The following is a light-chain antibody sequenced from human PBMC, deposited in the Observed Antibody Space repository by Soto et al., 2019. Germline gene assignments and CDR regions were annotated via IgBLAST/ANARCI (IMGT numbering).Light chain of an antibody. CDR2: GAS. CDR3: QQYGSSPPRT. CDR1: QSVSSKY. J-gene: IGKJ1*01. V-gene: IGKV3-20*01. Sequence: ELVFTQSKGSLSFSPGERSTLSVRASQSVSSKYLGWYQQKPVQAPRLLIYGASSRANGIPARFSGSGSGTDFTLPISSLQPEDFAVSYCQQYGSSPPRTVGQGTKVDIK.